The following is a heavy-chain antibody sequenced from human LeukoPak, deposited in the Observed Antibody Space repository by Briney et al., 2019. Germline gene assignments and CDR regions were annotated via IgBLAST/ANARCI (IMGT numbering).Heavy chain of an antibody. J-gene: IGHJ4*02. CDR2: IWYDGRNK. V-gene: IGHV3-33*03. CDR3: VRGWYGSDY. CDR1: GFIFNNYV. D-gene: IGHD6-19*01. Sequence: GGSLRLSCAASGFIFNNYVMHWVRQAPGKGLEWVAVIWYDGRNKYYADSVKGRFTISRDNAKNTLYLQLNSLRAEDTAVYYCVRGWYGSDYWGQGTLVTVSS.